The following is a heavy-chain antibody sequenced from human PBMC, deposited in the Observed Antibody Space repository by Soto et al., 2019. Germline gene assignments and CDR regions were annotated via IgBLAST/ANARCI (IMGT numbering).Heavy chain of an antibody. CDR2: ISGSGGST. Sequence: EVQLLESGGGLVQPGGSLRLSCAASGFTFSSYAMSWVRQAPGKGLEWVSAISGSGGSTYYADSGKGRFTISRDNSKNTLYLKMNSLRAEDTAVYYCAKDLSYDFWSGYPNAFDIWGQGTMVTVSS. J-gene: IGHJ3*02. V-gene: IGHV3-23*01. CDR3: AKDLSYDFWSGYPNAFDI. D-gene: IGHD3-3*01. CDR1: GFTFSSYA.